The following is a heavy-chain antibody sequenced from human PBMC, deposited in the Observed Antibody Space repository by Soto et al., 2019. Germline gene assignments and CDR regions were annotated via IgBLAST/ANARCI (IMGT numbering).Heavy chain of an antibody. CDR3: ARAPEYDSSGYYSKPLAAHFDY. J-gene: IGHJ4*02. CDR2: IYYSGST. D-gene: IGHD3-22*01. V-gene: IGHV4-59*01. Sequence: SETMPLTCTVSGGTISNYYWRWIRQPTGKGLEWIGDIYYSGSTNYNPSLKSRVNISVDTSKNQFSLKLSSVTAADTAVYYCARAPEYDSSGYYSKPLAAHFDYWGQGTLVTVSS. CDR1: GGTISNYY.